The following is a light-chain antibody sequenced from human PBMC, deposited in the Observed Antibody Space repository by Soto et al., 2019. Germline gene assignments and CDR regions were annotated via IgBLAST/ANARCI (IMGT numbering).Light chain of an antibody. J-gene: IGKJ1*01. CDR2: LGS. V-gene: IGKV2-28*01. CDR1: RSLLHSNGYNY. CDR3: MQALQTPPT. Sequence: DIVLTQSPLSLPVTPGEPASIFCASSRSLLHSNGYNYLDWYLQKPGQSPQLLIYLGSSRASGVPDRFSGGGSGTDFTLKISRVEAEDVGIYYCMQALQTPPTFGQGTKVEI.